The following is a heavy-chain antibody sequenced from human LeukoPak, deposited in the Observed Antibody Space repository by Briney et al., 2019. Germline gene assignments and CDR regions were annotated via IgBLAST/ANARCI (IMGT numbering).Heavy chain of an antibody. CDR3: ARAFYYDSSGYQLPYFDY. Sequence: GASVKVSCKASGGTFSSYAISWVRPAPGQGLEWMGRIIPILGIANYAQKFQGRVTVTADKSTSTAYMELSSLRSEDTAVYYCARAFYYDSSGYQLPYFDYWGQGTLVTVSS. V-gene: IGHV1-69*04. D-gene: IGHD3-22*01. J-gene: IGHJ4*02. CDR1: GGTFSSYA. CDR2: IIPILGIA.